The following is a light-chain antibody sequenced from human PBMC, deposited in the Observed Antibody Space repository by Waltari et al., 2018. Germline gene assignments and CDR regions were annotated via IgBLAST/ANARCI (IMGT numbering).Light chain of an antibody. CDR1: QSVLYSSINKNY. V-gene: IGKV4-1*01. CDR2: WAS. J-gene: IGKJ1*01. CDR3: QQYYTTPWT. Sequence: DIVMTQSPDSLTVSLGERATINCKSSQSVLYSSINKNYLAWYQQTPGQPPKLLIYWASTRESGVPDRFSGSGSGEDFTLTISSLQADDVAVYYCQQYYTTPWTFGQGTQVEIK.